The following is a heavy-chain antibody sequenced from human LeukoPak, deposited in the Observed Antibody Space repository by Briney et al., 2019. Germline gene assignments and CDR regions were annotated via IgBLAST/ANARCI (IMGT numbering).Heavy chain of an antibody. J-gene: IGHJ4*02. CDR3: AGGWDYFDY. V-gene: IGHV3-74*01. CDR1: GFTFSSYW. Sequence: GGSLRLSCAASGFTFSSYWMHWVRRAPGKGLVWVSRINSDGSSTSCADSVKGRFTISRDNAKNTLYLQMNSLRAEDTAVYYCAGGWDYFDYWGQGTLVTVSS. D-gene: IGHD1-26*01. CDR2: INSDGSST.